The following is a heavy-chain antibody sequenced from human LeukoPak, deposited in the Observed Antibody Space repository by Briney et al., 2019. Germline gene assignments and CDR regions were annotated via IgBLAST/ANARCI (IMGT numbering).Heavy chain of an antibody. CDR2: IKQDGSEK. Sequence: GGSLRLSCAASEFTFSSYWMSLVRQAPGKGLEWVANIKQDGSEKYYVDSVKGRFTISRDNAKNSLYLQMNSLRAEDTAVYNCAREDYCSGGSCYLYYYYGMDVWGQGTTVTVSS. V-gene: IGHV3-7*01. CDR1: EFTFSSYW. CDR3: AREDYCSGGSCYLYYYYGMDV. J-gene: IGHJ6*02. D-gene: IGHD2-15*01.